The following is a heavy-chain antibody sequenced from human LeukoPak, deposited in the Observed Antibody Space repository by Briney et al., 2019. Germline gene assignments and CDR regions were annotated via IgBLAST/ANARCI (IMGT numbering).Heavy chain of an antibody. CDR1: GFTFTSSA. D-gene: IGHD3-22*01. V-gene: IGHV1-58*01. Sequence: SVKVSCKASGFTFTSSAVQWVRQARGQRLEWIGWIVVGSGNTNYAQKFQERVTITRDMSTSTAYMELSSLRSEDTAVYYCAADRRLGDYYDSSGYLITLSYWGQGTLVTVSS. CDR2: IVVGSGNT. J-gene: IGHJ4*02. CDR3: AADRRLGDYYDSSGYLITLSY.